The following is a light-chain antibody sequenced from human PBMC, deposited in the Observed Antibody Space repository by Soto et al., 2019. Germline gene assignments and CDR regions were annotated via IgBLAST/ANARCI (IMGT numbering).Light chain of an antibody. Sequence: EIVLTQSPGTLSLSPGDRATLSCRASQSLSSRYLAWYRQKPGQAPRLLIYGASNRATGIPDRFSGSGSGTDFTLTLSRLEPGDFAVYYCQQYSSSTPKFGGGNKVEIK. CDR1: QSLSSRY. V-gene: IGKV3-20*01. J-gene: IGKJ4*02. CDR2: GAS. CDR3: QQYSSSTPK.